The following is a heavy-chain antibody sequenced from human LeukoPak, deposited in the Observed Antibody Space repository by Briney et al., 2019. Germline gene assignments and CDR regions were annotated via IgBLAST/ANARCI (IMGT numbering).Heavy chain of an antibody. Sequence: SETLSLTCAVYGGSISGYFWSWIRQPPGKGLEWIGEINQSGSINYNPSLKSRVTISVDTSKNQFSLKLSSVTAADTAVYYCARELREIAAAGTVYYYYMDVWGKGTTVTISS. CDR3: ARELREIAAAGTVYYYYMDV. CDR1: GGSISGYF. V-gene: IGHV4-34*01. D-gene: IGHD6-13*01. J-gene: IGHJ6*03. CDR2: INQSGSI.